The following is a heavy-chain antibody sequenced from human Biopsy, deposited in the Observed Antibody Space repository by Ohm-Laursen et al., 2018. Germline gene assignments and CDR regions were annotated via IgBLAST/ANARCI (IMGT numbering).Heavy chain of an antibody. CDR3: ARDLYDFCGGCPFDP. CDR2: INGSGGST. V-gene: IGHV3-23*01. CDR1: GFTFSSHA. Sequence: SLRLSCAASGFTFSSHAMSWVRQAPGKGLECVPLINGSGGSTYYADPVKGRFTISRDNSKNTLYLQMSSLRAEDTAMYYCARDLYDFCGGCPFDPWGQGTLVTVSP. J-gene: IGHJ5*02. D-gene: IGHD3-3*01.